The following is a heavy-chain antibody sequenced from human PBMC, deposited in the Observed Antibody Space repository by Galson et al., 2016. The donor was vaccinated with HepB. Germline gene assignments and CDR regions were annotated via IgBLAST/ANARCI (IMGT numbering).Heavy chain of an antibody. Sequence: APGKGLEWVSSISAGGGSEYTDSVKGRFTTSRDISKNTLYLQMSSLRAEDTAVYYCARCSVYSSGWCNSFDPWGQGTLVIVSS. J-gene: IGHJ5*02. D-gene: IGHD6-19*01. CDR2: ISAGGGSE. V-gene: IGHV3-23*01. CDR3: ARCSVYSSGWCNSFDP.